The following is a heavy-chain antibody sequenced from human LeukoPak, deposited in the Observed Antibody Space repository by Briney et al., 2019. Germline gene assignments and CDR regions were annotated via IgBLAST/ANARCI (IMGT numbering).Heavy chain of an antibody. CDR2: IYSGGST. J-gene: IGHJ4*02. Sequence: GGSLRLSCAASGFTVSSNYMSWVRQAPGKGLDWVSIIYSGGSTCYADSVKGRFTISRDNSKNTLYLQMNSLRAEDTAVYYCARDYVWGSYRYTTYWGQGTLVTVSS. CDR1: GFTVSSNY. D-gene: IGHD3-16*02. CDR3: ARDYVWGSYRYTTY. V-gene: IGHV3-53*01.